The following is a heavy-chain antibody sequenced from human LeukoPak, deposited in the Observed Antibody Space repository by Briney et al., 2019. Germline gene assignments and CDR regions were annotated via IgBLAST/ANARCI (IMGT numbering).Heavy chain of an antibody. CDR2: IIANTGGT. CDR3: ARDISGSYDY. J-gene: IGHJ4*02. V-gene: IGHV1-2*02. Sequence: ASVKVSCKASGYTFTDYYIHWVRQAPGQGLEWMGLIIANTGGTHYAQNFQGRVTMTRDASISTAYMELSRLKSDDTALYYCARDISGSYDYGGQGTLVTVSS. CDR1: GYTFTDYY. D-gene: IGHD1-26*01.